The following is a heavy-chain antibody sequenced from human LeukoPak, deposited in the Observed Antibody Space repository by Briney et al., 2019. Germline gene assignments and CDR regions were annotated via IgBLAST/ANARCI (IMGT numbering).Heavy chain of an antibody. V-gene: IGHV3-30*04. J-gene: IGHJ4*02. Sequence: GGSLRLSCAASGFTFSSYAMHWVRRAPGKGLEWVAVISFDGSNKYYADSVKGRFTISRDNSKNTLYLQMNSLRAEDTAVYYCAMRIAVPGSLDYWGQGTLVTVSS. CDR1: GFTFSSYA. CDR2: ISFDGSNK. D-gene: IGHD6-19*01. CDR3: AMRIAVPGSLDY.